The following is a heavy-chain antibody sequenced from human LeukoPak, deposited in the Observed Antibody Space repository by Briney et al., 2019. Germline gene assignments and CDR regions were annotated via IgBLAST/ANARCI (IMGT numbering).Heavy chain of an antibody. J-gene: IGHJ4*02. CDR1: GGSIGSYY. V-gene: IGHV4-59*01. Sequence: PSETLSLTCTVSGGSIGSYYWSWIRQPPGKGLEWIGYIYYSGSTNYNPSLKSRVTISVDTSKNQFSLKLSSVTAADTAVYYCARDPGSGWYPYWGQGTLVTVSS. CDR3: ARDPGSGWYPY. CDR2: IYYSGST. D-gene: IGHD6-19*01.